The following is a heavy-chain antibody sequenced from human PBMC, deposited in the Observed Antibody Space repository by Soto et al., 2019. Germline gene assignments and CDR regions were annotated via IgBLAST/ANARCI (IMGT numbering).Heavy chain of an antibody. Sequence: GESLKISCAASGFTFSSYAMSWVRQAPGKGLEWVSAISGSGGSTYYADSVKGRFTISRDNSKNTLYLQMNSLRAEDTAVYYCANPVRGVRGVILIRPFDYWGQGTLVTVSS. CDR3: ANPVRGVRGVILIRPFDY. D-gene: IGHD3-10*01. J-gene: IGHJ4*02. V-gene: IGHV3-23*01. CDR1: GFTFSSYA. CDR2: ISGSGGST.